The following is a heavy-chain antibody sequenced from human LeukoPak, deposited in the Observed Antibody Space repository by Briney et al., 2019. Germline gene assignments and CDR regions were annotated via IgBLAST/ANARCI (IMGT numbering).Heavy chain of an antibody. J-gene: IGHJ5*02. D-gene: IGHD3-22*01. CDR1: GGTFSSYA. V-gene: IGHV1-69*04. CDR2: IIPIFGIA. CDR3: ARDQAYYYDSSGYYDRIPVRTETEGWFDP. Sequence: ASVKVSCKASGGTFSSYAISWVRQAPGQGLEWMGRIIPIFGIANYAQKFQGRVTITADQSTSTAYMELSSLRSEDTAVYYCARDQAYYYDSSGYYDRIPVRTETEGWFDPWGQGTLVTVSS.